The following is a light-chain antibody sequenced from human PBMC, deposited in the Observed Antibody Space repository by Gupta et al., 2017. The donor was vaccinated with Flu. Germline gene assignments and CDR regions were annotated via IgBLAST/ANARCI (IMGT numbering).Light chain of an antibody. CDR1: SANIGNNF. CDR3: ATWDDSRSGWV. V-gene: IGLV1-47*01. CDR2: RNN. Sequence: QSVLTQPPSASGTPGQRVTISCPGSSANIGNNFVFWYRQLPGTTPKLLIYRNNERPSGVPERFSGSKSGTSASLVITGLRSEDDSDYYCATWDDSRSGWVFGGGTKLTVL. J-gene: IGLJ3*02.